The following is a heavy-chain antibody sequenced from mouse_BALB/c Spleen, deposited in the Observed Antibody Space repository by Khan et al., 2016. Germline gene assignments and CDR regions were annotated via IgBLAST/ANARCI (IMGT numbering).Heavy chain of an antibody. Sequence: VQLQQSGAELVKPGASVKLSCTASGFNIKDTYMHWVNQRPEQGLEWIGRIDPANGNTKYDPKVQDKATITADTSSNTSYLQLSNPTSEDTAVYYCSRVGYDYEFAYWGQGTLVTVSA. J-gene: IGHJ3*01. D-gene: IGHD1-1*01. V-gene: IGHV14-3*02. CDR3: SRVGYDYEFAY. CDR1: GFNIKDTY. CDR2: IDPANGNT.